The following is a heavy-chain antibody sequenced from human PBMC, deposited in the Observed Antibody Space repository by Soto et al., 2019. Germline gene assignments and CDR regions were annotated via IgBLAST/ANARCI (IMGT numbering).Heavy chain of an antibody. D-gene: IGHD6-13*01. J-gene: IGHJ4*02. CDR3: ARVPFSSSWYGVDY. V-gene: IGHV1-18*01. Sequence: QVQLEQSGTEVKKPGASVKVSCKSSVYTFTSFGIGWVREAPGQGLEWMGWINVYNGNTYYVQKLQGRVTMTTDTSTSTTYMEMRSLRSDDTAVYYCARVPFSSSWYGVDYWGQGTLITVPS. CDR2: INVYNGNT. CDR1: VYTFTSFG.